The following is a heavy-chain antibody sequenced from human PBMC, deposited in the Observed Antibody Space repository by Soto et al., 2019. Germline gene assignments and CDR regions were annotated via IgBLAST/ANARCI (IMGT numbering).Heavy chain of an antibody. V-gene: IGHV3-7*01. CDR1: GFTFSMYW. Sequence: PGGSLRLSCAASGFTFSMYWMSWVRQAPGKGLEWVASIKQGGGEGYYVDSVRGRFTISRDNAKNSLYLQMDSLRAEDTAVYYCATSSDTGYIFDFWRQGTLVTV. CDR3: ATSSDTGYIFDF. D-gene: IGHD3-9*01. CDR2: IKQGGGEG. J-gene: IGHJ4*02.